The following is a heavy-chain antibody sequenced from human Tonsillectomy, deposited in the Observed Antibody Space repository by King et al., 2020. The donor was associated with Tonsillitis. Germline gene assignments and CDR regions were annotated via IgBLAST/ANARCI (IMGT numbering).Heavy chain of an antibody. CDR3: VRDNGGIHH. J-gene: IGHJ5*02. Sequence: VQLVESGGGLVQPGGSLRLSCAASVFPFGSYWMYWVRQPAGKGLEWISRINNDGSDTIYADSVKGRFTISRDNAKSTLYLQMNSLRAEDTAVYYCVRDNGGIHHWGQGTLVTVSS. CDR1: VFPFGSYW. D-gene: IGHD3-16*01. CDR2: INNDGSDT. V-gene: IGHV3-74*01.